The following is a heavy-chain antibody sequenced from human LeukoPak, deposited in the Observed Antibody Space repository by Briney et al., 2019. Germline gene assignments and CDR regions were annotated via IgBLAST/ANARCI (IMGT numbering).Heavy chain of an antibody. CDR1: GYMFTDYY. CDR2: INTNSGGT. D-gene: IGHD2-15*01. V-gene: IGHV1-2*02. CDR3: AREGDVVADVNWFDP. J-gene: IGHJ5*02. Sequence: ASVKVSCKASGYMFTDYYLHWVRQAPGQGPEWMGWINTNSGGTKYAQKFQGRITMTRDTSIRTGYMEMSRLRSDDTAVYYCAREGDVVADVNWFDPWGQGTLVTVSS.